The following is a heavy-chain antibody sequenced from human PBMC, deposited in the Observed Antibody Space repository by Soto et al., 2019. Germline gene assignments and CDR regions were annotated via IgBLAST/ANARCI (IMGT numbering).Heavy chain of an antibody. V-gene: IGHV3-66*01. J-gene: IGHJ4*02. CDR1: GFTVSSNY. CDR3: ARASGYCSGGSCHRVYYFDY. D-gene: IGHD2-15*01. CDR2: IYSGGST. Sequence: EVQLVESGGGLVQPGGSLRLSCAACGFTVSSNYMSWVRQAPGKGLEWVSVIYSGGSTYYADSVKGRFTISRDNSKNTLYLQMNSLRAEDTAVYYCARASGYCSGGSCHRVYYFDYWGQGTLVTVSS.